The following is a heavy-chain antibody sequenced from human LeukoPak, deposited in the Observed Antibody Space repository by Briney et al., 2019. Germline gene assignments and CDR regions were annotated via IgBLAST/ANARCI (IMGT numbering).Heavy chain of an antibody. J-gene: IGHJ4*02. CDR1: GGSVSSGSYY. V-gene: IGHV4-30-2*01. CDR3: ASTGRSVSWVFDY. CDR2: IYHSGST. D-gene: IGHD2-15*01. Sequence: SETLSLTCTVSGGSVSSGSYYWSWIRQPPGKGLEWIGYIYHSGSTYYNPSLKSRVTISVDRSKNQFSLKLSSVTAADTAVYYWASTGRSVSWVFDYGGQGTLVTVPS.